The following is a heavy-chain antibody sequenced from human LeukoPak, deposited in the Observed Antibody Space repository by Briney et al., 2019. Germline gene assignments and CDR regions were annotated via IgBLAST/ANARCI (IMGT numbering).Heavy chain of an antibody. V-gene: IGHV3-7*03. CDR3: ARGGGLDV. Sequence: PGGSLRLSCAASGFTFSSYWMNWARQAPGKGLEWVASINHNGNVNYYVDSVKGRFTISRDNAKNSLYLQMSNLRAEDTAVYFCARGGGLDVXGXXXXVTVSS. D-gene: IGHD3-16*01. CDR2: INHNGNVN. CDR1: GFTFSSYW. J-gene: IGHJ6*02.